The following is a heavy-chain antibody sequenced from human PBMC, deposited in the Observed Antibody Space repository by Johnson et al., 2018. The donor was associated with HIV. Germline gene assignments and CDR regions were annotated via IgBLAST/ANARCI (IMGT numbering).Heavy chain of an antibody. J-gene: IGHJ3*02. V-gene: IGHV3-23*04. CDR3: ARETIFGVVIDHDAFDI. CDR2: ISGSGGST. D-gene: IGHD3-3*01. CDR1: GFTFSSYA. Sequence: MQLVESGGDLVQPGGSLRLSCAASGFTFSSYAMSWVRQAPGKGLEWVSAISGSGGSTYSADSVKGRFTISRDNAKNSLYLQMNSLRAEDTALYHCARETIFGVVIDHDAFDIWGQGAMVTVSS.